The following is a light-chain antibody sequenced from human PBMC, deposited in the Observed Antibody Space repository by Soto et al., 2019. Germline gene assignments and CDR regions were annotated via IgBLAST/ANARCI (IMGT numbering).Light chain of an antibody. V-gene: IGLV1-51*01. CDR2: ANN. CDR3: CSFTSSNTHV. J-gene: IGLJ1*01. CDR1: RSNIGNNY. Sequence: QSVLTQPPSVSAAPGQKVTVSCSGSRSNIGNNYVSWYQQLPGTAPKLLIYANNKRPSGIPDRFSGSKSGNTASLTISGLQAEDEADYYCCSFTSSNTHVFGTGTKLTVL.